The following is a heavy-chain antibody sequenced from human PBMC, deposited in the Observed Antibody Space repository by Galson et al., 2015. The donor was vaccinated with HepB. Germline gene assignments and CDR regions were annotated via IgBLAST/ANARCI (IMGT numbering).Heavy chain of an antibody. J-gene: IGHJ2*01. CDR1: GFTFNMFR. CDR2: IKQDGSEK. V-gene: IGHV3-7*01. Sequence: SLRLSCAASGFTFNMFRMSWVRQAPGKGLEWVASIKQDGSEKYHADSVKGRFTISRDNAKNSLYVQMNSLRAEDTAVYYCARDYDPSSRPLWYLDLWGRGTLVTVSS. D-gene: IGHD3-3*01. CDR3: ARDYDPSSRPLWYLDL.